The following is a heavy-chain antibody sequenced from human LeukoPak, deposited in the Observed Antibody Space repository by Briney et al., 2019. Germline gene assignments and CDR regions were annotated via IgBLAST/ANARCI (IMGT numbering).Heavy chain of an antibody. V-gene: IGHV3-66*01. Sequence: PGGSLRLSCAASGFTVSTNYMSWVRQAPGKGLEWVSVIYRGGGTYYADSVKGRFTISRDNSKNTLYLQMNSLRAEDTAVYYCARNYYDSSGYYFDYWGQGTLVTVSS. CDR1: GFTVSTNY. CDR2: IYRGGGT. CDR3: ARNYYDSSGYYFDY. D-gene: IGHD3-22*01. J-gene: IGHJ4*02.